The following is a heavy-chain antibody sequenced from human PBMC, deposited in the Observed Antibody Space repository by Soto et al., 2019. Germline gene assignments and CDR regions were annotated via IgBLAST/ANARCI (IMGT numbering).Heavy chain of an antibody. Sequence: ITLKESGPTLVKPTQTLTLTCTFSGFSLNTGGVGVGWVRQPREKAMEWLALFYWDDDERYRPSLRSRLNITKDTINNQVVLTMTNMDPEDTATYYCVRNWRYYGGDYYYGMDAWGQGTTVTVSS. D-gene: IGHD3-10*01. CDR3: VRNWRYYGGDYYYGMDA. CDR1: GFSLNTGGVG. J-gene: IGHJ6*02. CDR2: FYWDDDE. V-gene: IGHV2-5*02.